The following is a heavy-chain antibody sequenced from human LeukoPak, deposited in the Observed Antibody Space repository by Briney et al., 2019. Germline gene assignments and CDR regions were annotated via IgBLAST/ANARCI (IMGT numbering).Heavy chain of an antibody. J-gene: IGHJ6*02. V-gene: IGHV3-30*18. D-gene: IGHD6-13*01. CDR2: ILNDGSNT. Sequence: GGSLRLSCAASGFTFRNLVMHWVRQAPGKGLEWVAGILNDGSNTDYPDSVKGRFTISRDNSKNTLYLQMNSLRDEDTAVYYCAKYKGAALYYHYGMDVWGQGTTVIVSS. CDR3: AKYKGAALYYHYGMDV. CDR1: GFTFRNLV.